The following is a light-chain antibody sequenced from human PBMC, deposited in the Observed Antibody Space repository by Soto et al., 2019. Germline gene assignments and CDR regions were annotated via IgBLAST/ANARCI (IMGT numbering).Light chain of an antibody. V-gene: IGLV2-14*01. CDR3: SSYTSRGTFDVV. Sequence: QSALTQPASVSGSPGQSITISCAGTSSDVGGYNYVSWYQQHPGRAPKLMIYDVSTRPSGVSNRFSGSKSGSTASLTISGLQAEDEADYYCSSYTSRGTFDVVFGGGTKLTVL. CDR1: SSDVGGYNY. J-gene: IGLJ2*01. CDR2: DVS.